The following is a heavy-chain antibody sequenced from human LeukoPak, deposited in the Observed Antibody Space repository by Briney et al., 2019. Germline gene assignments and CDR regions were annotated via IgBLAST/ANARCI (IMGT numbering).Heavy chain of an antibody. CDR2: LRGNGDT. D-gene: IGHD3/OR15-3a*01. CDR3: AKASWTSSADAVL. Sequence: PGGSLRLSCAASGFTFSDYAMSWVREAPARGLEWVSSLRGNGDTFYADFVKGRFTLSRDESRNTVYLQLNDLRVEDTAVYYCAKASWTSSADAVLWGQGTVVTVSS. J-gene: IGHJ4*02. V-gene: IGHV3-23*01. CDR1: GFTFSDYA.